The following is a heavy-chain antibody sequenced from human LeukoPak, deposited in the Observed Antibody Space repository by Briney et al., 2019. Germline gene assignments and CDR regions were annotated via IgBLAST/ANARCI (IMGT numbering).Heavy chain of an antibody. CDR3: ARGVRYSSSWSHQHYGMDV. CDR1: GGSFSGYY. Sequence: PSETLSLTCAVYGGSFSGYYWSRIRQPPGKGLEWIGEINHSGSTNYNPSLKSRVTISVDTSKNQFSLKLSSVTAADTAVYYCARGVRYSSSWSHQHYGMDVWGQGTTVTVSS. CDR2: INHSGST. D-gene: IGHD6-13*01. J-gene: IGHJ6*02. V-gene: IGHV4-34*01.